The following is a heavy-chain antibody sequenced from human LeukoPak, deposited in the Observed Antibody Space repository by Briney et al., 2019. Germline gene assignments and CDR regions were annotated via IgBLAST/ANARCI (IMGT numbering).Heavy chain of an antibody. J-gene: IGHJ4*02. V-gene: IGHV1-24*01. CDR2: FDPEEGET. CDR3: ATGPYGDGGDY. Sequence: ASVKVSCKTSGYTFTELSMQWVRQAPGKGLEWMGGFDPEEGETIYAQKFQGRVTMTEDTSTDTAYMELSSLRSEDTAVYYCATGPYGDGGDYWGQGTLVTVSS. CDR1: GYTFTELS. D-gene: IGHD4-17*01.